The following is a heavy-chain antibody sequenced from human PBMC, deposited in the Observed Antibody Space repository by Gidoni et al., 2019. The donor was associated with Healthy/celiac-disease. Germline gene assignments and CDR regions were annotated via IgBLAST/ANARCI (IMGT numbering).Heavy chain of an antibody. J-gene: IGHJ6*03. CDR2: IYSGGST. Sequence: EVQLVESGGGLVQPGGSLRLSCAASGFTVSSNYLSWVRQAPGKGLEWVSVIYSGGSTYYADSVKGRFTISRDNSKNTLYLQMNSLRAEDTAVYYCARGLGYCSGGSCLHYYYYYYMDVWGKGTTVTVSS. D-gene: IGHD2-15*01. CDR1: GFTVSSNY. V-gene: IGHV3-66*01. CDR3: ARGLGYCSGGSCLHYYYYYYMDV.